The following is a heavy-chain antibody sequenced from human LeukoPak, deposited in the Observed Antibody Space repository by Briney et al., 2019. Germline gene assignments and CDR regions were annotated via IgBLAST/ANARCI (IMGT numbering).Heavy chain of an antibody. Sequence: GGSLRLSCAASGFTFSSYAMHWVRQAPGKGLEWVAVISYDGSNKYYADSVKGRFTISRDNSKNTLYLQMNSLRAEDTAVYYCARVGLYGDSLQHWGQGTLVTVSS. J-gene: IGHJ1*01. CDR3: ARVGLYGDSLQH. D-gene: IGHD4-17*01. CDR1: GFTFSSYA. CDR2: ISYDGSNK. V-gene: IGHV3-30-3*01.